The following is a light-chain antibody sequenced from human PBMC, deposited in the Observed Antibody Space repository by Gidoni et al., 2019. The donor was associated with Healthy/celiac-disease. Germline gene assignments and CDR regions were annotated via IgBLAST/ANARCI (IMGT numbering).Light chain of an antibody. J-gene: IGKJ5*01. V-gene: IGKV3-11*01. CDR2: DAS. Sequence: DIVLTPSQATLSFSPGERATLSCRASQSFSSYLALYQQKPGQAPRLLIYDASNKAPCIPARFSGSGSGTDFTLIISSLEPEDFAGYYCQQRSNWPPEVTLGQGTRLEIK. CDR1: QSFSSY. CDR3: QQRSNWPPEVT.